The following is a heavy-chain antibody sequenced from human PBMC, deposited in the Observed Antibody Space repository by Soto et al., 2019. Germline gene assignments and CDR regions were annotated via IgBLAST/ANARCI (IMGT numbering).Heavy chain of an antibody. CDR3: ARDCPGSSTTCYGNEWFDS. CDR2: ISSSRSTI. J-gene: IGHJ5*01. Sequence: GGSLSLSCAASGFTFSSYSMNWVRQAPGKGLEWVSYISSSRSTIYYADSVKGRFTISRDNAKNSLYLQMNSLRAEDTAVYYCARDCPGSSTTCYGNEWFDSWGQGTLVTVS. D-gene: IGHD2-2*01. CDR1: GFTFSSYS. V-gene: IGHV3-48*01.